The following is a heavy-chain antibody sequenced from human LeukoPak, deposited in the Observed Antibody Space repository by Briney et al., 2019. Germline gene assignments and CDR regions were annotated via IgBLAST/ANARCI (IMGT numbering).Heavy chain of an antibody. D-gene: IGHD3-3*01. Sequence: GGSLRLSCAASGFTFSSYGMHWVRRAPGKGLEWVAVIWYDGSNKYYADSVKGRFTISRDNSKNTLYLQMNSLRDEDTAVYYCARDFRLMGDFWSGYSNWFDPWGQGTLVTVSS. CDR1: GFTFSSYG. CDR2: IWYDGSNK. CDR3: ARDFRLMGDFWSGYSNWFDP. V-gene: IGHV3-33*01. J-gene: IGHJ5*02.